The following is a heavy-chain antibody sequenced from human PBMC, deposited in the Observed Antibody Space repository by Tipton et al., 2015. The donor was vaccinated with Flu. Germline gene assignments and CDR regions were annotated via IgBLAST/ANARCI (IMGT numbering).Heavy chain of an antibody. CDR1: GYSISSGYY. J-gene: IGHJ4*02. CDR3: AREPQTDGRGWGIDY. D-gene: IGHD3-16*01. CDR2: IYHSGST. V-gene: IGHV4-38-2*02. Sequence: TLSLTCAVSGYSISSGYYWGWIRQPPGKGLEWIGSIYHSGSTNYNPSLKSRVTISVDTSKNQFSLKLSSVTAADTALYYCAREPQTDGRGWGIDYWGQGTLVTVSS.